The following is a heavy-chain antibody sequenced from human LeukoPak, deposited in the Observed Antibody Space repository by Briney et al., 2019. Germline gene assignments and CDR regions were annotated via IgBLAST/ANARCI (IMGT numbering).Heavy chain of an antibody. J-gene: IGHJ5*02. CDR2: INPSSGGT. CDR3: ARELTMTPRGWFDP. CDR1: GYTFTGYY. V-gene: IGHV1-2*06. D-gene: IGHD3-22*01. Sequence: ASVKVSCKASGYTFTGYYMHWVRQAPGQGLEWMGRINPSSGGTNYAQKFQGRVTMTRDTSISTAYMELSRLRSDDTAVYYCARELTMTPRGWFDPWGQGTLVTVSS.